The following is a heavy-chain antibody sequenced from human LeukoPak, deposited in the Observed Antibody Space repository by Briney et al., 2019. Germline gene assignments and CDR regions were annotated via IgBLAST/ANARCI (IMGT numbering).Heavy chain of an antibody. CDR2: ISTDGSNT. J-gene: IGHJ3*02. D-gene: IGHD1-26*01. Sequence: GGSLRLSCAASGFIFSSYWMHWVRQAPGKGLVWVARISTDGSNTGHADSVKGRFTISRDNSKNTLYLQMNSLRAEDTAVYYCAKWWELLLGAFDIWGQGTMVTVSS. CDR3: AKWWELLLGAFDI. V-gene: IGHV3-74*01. CDR1: GFIFSSYW.